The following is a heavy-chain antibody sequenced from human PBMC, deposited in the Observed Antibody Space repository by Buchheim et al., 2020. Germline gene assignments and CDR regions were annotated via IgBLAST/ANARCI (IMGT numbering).Heavy chain of an antibody. D-gene: IGHD3-10*01. CDR2: VHETGTT. Sequence: QVRLQPSGPGLLKPSETLALTCSVSGGTTGAYHWSWIRQPPGKGLEWIACVHETGTTNYSPSVKSRATVSLDTSNNHFSLPLKSVVAADTAVYYCARQVGSAVHYYGMDVWGPGTT. J-gene: IGHJ6*02. CDR3: ARQVGSAVHYYGMDV. CDR1: GGTTGAYH. V-gene: IGHV4-59*01.